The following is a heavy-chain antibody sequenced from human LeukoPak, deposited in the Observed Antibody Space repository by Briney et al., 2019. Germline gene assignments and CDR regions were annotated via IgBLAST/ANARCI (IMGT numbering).Heavy chain of an antibody. CDR1: GGTFSSYA. V-gene: IGHV1-69*13. CDR3: ARMYYDFWSGYFGLDDAFDI. D-gene: IGHD3-3*01. CDR2: IIPIFGTA. Sequence: SAKASCKASGGTFSSYAISWVRQAPGQGLEWMGGIIPIFGTANYAQKFQGRVTITADESTSTAYMELSSLRSEDTAVYYCARMYYDFWSGYFGLDDAFDIWGQGTMVTVSS. J-gene: IGHJ3*02.